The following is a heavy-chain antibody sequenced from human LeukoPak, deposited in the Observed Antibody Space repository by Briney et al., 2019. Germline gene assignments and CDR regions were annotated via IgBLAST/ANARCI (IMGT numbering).Heavy chain of an antibody. CDR1: GGSISSYY. V-gene: IGHV4-4*07. J-gene: IGHJ3*02. Sequence: SETLSLTCTVSGGSISSYYWSWIRQPAGKGLEWIGRIYTSGSTNYNPSLKSRATMSVDTSKNQFSLNLSSVTAAHTAVYYCARASDFCSGYPDAFDIWGQGTMVTVSS. CDR3: ARASDFCSGYPDAFDI. D-gene: IGHD3-3*01. CDR2: IYTSGST.